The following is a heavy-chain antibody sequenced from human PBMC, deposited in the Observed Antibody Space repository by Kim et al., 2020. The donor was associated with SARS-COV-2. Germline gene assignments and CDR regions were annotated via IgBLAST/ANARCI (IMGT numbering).Heavy chain of an antibody. J-gene: IGHJ4*02. V-gene: IGHV3-30*18. Sequence: GGSLRLSCAASGFTFSTYGMNWVRQAPDKGLEWVAFISYHGINKFYADSVKGRFTISRDNSKNTVSLQMNSLTAEDTAVYYCGKARVSERAFDSWGQGTL. CDR2: ISYHGINK. D-gene: IGHD1-26*01. CDR1: GFTFSTYG. CDR3: GKARVSERAFDS.